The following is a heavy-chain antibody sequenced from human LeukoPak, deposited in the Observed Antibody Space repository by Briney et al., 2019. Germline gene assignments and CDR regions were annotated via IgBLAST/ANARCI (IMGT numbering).Heavy chain of an antibody. D-gene: IGHD3-10*01. J-gene: IGHJ4*02. Sequence: SETLSLTCTVSGGSISSGSYYWSWIRQPPGKGLEWIGRIYTTGTTNYNPSLKSRVIISVDTSKNQFSLKLNSVTAADTAVYYCAVEDYFNFYFDYWGQGTLVTVSS. CDR2: IYTTGTT. CDR1: GGSISSGSYY. V-gene: IGHV4-61*02. CDR3: AVEDYFNFYFDY.